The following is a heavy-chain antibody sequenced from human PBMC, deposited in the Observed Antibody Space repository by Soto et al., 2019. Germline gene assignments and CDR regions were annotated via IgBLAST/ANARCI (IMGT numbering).Heavy chain of an antibody. CDR3: ARDATMVRGVSPMDV. J-gene: IGHJ6*03. CDR2: INHSGST. CDR1: GGSFSGYY. Sequence: PSETLSLTCAFYGGSFSGYYWSWIRQPPGKGLEWIGEINHSGSTNYNPSLKSRVTISVGTSKNQFSLKLSSVTAADTAVYYCARDATMVRGVSPMDVWGKGTMVTVSS. D-gene: IGHD3-10*01. V-gene: IGHV4-34*01.